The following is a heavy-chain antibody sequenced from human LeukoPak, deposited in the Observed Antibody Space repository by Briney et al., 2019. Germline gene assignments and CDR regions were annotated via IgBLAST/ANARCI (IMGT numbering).Heavy chain of an antibody. CDR2: INPNSGGT. V-gene: IGHV1-2*02. D-gene: IGHD5-12*01. Sequence: ASVKVSCKASGYTFTGYYMHWVRQAPGQGLEWMGWINPNSGGTNYAQKFQGRVTMTRDTSISTAYMELSRLRSDDTAVHYCARVEVVATIPFDYWGQGTLVTVSS. CDR1: GYTFTGYY. CDR3: ARVEVVATIPFDY. J-gene: IGHJ4*02.